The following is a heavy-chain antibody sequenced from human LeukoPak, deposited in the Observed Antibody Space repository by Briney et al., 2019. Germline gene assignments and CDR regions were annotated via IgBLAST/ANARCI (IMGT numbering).Heavy chain of an antibody. CDR2: IIPIFGTA. J-gene: IGHJ3*02. V-gene: IGHV1-69*13. CDR1: GGTFSSYA. D-gene: IGHD4-11*01. CDR3: ARERMTTVTESAFDI. Sequence: SVKVSCKASGGTFSSYAISWVRQAPGQGLEWMGGIIPIFGTANYAQKFQGRVTITADESTSTAYMELSSLRSEDTAVYYCARERMTTVTESAFDIWGQGTMVTVSS.